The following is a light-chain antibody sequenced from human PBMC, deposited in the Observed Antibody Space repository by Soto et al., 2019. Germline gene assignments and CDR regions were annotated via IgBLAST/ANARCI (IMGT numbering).Light chain of an antibody. CDR1: QGISSA. Sequence: AIQLTQSPSSLSASVGDRVTITCRASQGISSALAWYQQKPGEAPKLLIYDASTLERGVPSRFSGSGSGTDFTLTISSLQTEDFATYYCQQFNSYPLTFGGGTKVDIK. V-gene: IGKV1-13*02. J-gene: IGKJ4*01. CDR3: QQFNSYPLT. CDR2: DAS.